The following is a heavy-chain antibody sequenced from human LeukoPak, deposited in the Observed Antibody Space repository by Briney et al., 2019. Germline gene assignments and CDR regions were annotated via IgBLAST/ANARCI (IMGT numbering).Heavy chain of an antibody. V-gene: IGHV1-18*04. CDR3: ARDASSGLFDY. CDR1: GYNFTSYG. D-gene: IGHD6-25*01. Sequence: RASLKVFCKASGYNFTSYGISWVRQATRQGLEWMGWISAYNGNTNYAQKLQGRVTMTTDTSTSTAYMELRSLRSDDTAVYYCARDASSGLFDYWGQGTLVTVSS. J-gene: IGHJ4*02. CDR2: ISAYNGNT.